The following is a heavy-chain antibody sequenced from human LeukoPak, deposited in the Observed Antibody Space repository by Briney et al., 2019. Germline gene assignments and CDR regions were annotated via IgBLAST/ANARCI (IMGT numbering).Heavy chain of an antibody. CDR2: ISSNGGST. CDR1: GFTLSDYA. J-gene: IGHJ4*02. V-gene: IGHV3-64D*06. D-gene: IGHD3-10*01. CDR3: VKDQAFGSGSYFSGYFDY. Sequence: AGGSLRLSCSASGFTLSDYAIHWVRQAPGKGLEYVSVISSNGGSTYYADSVKGRFTISRDVSKNTLYLQMTSLRAEDTAVYYCVKDQAFGSGSYFSGYFDYWGQGTLVTVSS.